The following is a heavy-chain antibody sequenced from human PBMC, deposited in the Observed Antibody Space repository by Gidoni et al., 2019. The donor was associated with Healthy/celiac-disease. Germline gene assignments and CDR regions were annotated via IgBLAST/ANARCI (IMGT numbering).Heavy chain of an antibody. CDR2: ISSSSSTI. V-gene: IGHV3-48*02. Sequence: EVQLVESGGGLVQPGGSLRLSCAASGFPFSSYRLNWVRQAPGKGLEWVSYISSSSSTIYYADSVKGRFTISRDNAKNSLYLQMNSLRDEDTAVYYCARDSGDYYDSSGYYYVGVYWGQGTLVTVSS. CDR1: GFPFSSYR. D-gene: IGHD3-22*01. CDR3: ARDSGDYYDSSGYYYVGVY. J-gene: IGHJ4*02.